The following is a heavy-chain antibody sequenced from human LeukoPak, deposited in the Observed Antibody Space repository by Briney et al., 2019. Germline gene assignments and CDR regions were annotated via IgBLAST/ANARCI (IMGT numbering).Heavy chain of an antibody. Sequence: ASVKLSCTASGYTFTGYYMHWVRQAPGQGLEWMGWINPNSGGTNYAQKFQGRVTMTRDTSISTAYMELSRLRSDDTAVYYCARDTDSSGWYYFDYWGQGTLVTVSS. J-gene: IGHJ4*02. V-gene: IGHV1-2*02. D-gene: IGHD6-19*01. CDR1: GYTFTGYY. CDR2: INPNSGGT. CDR3: ARDTDSSGWYYFDY.